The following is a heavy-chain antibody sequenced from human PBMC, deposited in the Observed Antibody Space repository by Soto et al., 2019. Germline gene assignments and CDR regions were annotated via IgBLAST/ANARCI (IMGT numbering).Heavy chain of an antibody. CDR2: IKEDGSEI. Sequence: GGSLRLSCAASGFTFIRSWMSWVRQAPGKGLEWVANIKEDGSEIHYVDSVKGRFTISRDNAKNCLYLQMSSLRVEDTGVYYCVGDDWGPAHIRGQGTPVTVSS. D-gene: IGHD2-2*01. J-gene: IGHJ4*02. V-gene: IGHV3-7*04. CDR1: GFTFIRSW. CDR3: VGDDWGPAHI.